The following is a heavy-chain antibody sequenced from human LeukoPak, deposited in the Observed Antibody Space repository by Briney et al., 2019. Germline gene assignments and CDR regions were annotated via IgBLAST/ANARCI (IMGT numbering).Heavy chain of an antibody. CDR2: INPNSGGT. J-gene: IGHJ4*02. CDR3: AIDYGDYVPEIDY. D-gene: IGHD4-17*01. V-gene: IGHV1-2*02. Sequence: ASVKVSCKASGYTSTDYYMHWVRQAPGQGLEWMGWINPNSGGTNYAQKFQGRVTMTRDTSISTAYMELSRLRSDDTAVYYCAIDYGDYVPEIDYWGQGTLVTVSS. CDR1: GYTSTDYY.